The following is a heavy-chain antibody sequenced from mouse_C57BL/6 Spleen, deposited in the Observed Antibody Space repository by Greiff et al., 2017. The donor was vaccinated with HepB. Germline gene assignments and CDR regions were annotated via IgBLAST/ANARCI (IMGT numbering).Heavy chain of an antibody. CDR3: ARGGYDGPYYFDY. CDR2: INPSTGGT. D-gene: IGHD2-2*01. CDR1: GYSFTGYY. Sequence: VQLKESGPELVKPGASVKISCKASGYSFTGYYMNWVKQSPEKSLEWIGEINPSTGGTTYNQKFKAKATLTVDKSSSTAYMQLKSLTSEDSAVYYCARGGYDGPYYFDYWGQGTTLTVSS. V-gene: IGHV1-42*01. J-gene: IGHJ2*01.